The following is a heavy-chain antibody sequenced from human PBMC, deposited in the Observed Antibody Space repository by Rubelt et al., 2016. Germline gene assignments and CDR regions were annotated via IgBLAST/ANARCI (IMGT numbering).Heavy chain of an antibody. V-gene: IGHV1-18*01. CDR2: ISAYNGNT. CDR1: GGTFSSYA. D-gene: IGHD3-9*01. J-gene: IGHJ4*02. CDR3: ARVGILTGYYY. Sequence: QVQLVQSGAEVKKPGSSVKVSCKASGGTFSSYAISWVRQAPGQGLEWMGGISAYNGNTNYAQKRQGRVTMTTDTSTSTAYMELRSLRSDDTAVYYCARVGILTGYYYWGQGTLVTVSS.